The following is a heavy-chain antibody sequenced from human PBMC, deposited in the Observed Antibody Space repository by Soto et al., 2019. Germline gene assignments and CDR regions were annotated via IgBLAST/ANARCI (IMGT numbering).Heavy chain of an antibody. J-gene: IGHJ5*02. V-gene: IGHV6-1*01. Sequence: SQTLSLTFAISGDSVSSNSAAWNWIRQSPSRGPEWLGRTYYRSQWNNDYAVSVKSRISINPDTSKNQFSLQLNSVTPDDTAVYYCARGPGSLRPWGQGTLVTVSS. CDR2: TYYRSQWNN. CDR3: ARGPGSLRP. CDR1: GDSVSSNSAA. D-gene: IGHD1-1*01.